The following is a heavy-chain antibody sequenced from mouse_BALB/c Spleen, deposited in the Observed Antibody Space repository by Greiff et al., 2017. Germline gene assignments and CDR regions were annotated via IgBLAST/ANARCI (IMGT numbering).Heavy chain of an antibody. CDR2: INPGSGGT. CDR1: GYAFTNYL. J-gene: IGHJ3*01. Sequence: QVQLQQSGAELVRPGTSVKVSCKASGYAFTNYLIEWVKQRPGQGLEWIGVINPGSGGTNYNEKFKGKATLTADKSSSTAYMQLSSLTSDDSAVYFCARSRNYGNYDWFAYWGQGTLVTVSA. V-gene: IGHV1-54*01. D-gene: IGHD2-1*01. CDR3: ARSRNYGNYDWFAY.